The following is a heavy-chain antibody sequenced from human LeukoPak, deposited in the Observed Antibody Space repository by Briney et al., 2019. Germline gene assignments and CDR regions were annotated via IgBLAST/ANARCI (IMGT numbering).Heavy chain of an antibody. Sequence: GGSLRLSCAASGFTFTSYTMNWVRQAPGKGLAWVSSISSISNYIYYADSVKGRFTISRDNAKNSLYLQMNSLRAEDTAVYYCARDRITIFGVVESWGQGTLVTVSS. CDR3: ARDRITIFGVVES. J-gene: IGHJ4*02. CDR2: ISSISNYI. CDR1: GFTFTSYT. D-gene: IGHD3-3*01. V-gene: IGHV3-21*01.